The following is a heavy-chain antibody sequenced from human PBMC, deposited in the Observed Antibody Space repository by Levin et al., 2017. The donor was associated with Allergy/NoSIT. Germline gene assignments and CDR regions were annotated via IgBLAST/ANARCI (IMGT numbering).Heavy chain of an antibody. J-gene: IGHJ3*02. D-gene: IGHD3-22*01. CDR3: TTDYYESSGTYAFDS. CDR2: IKSKTDGGTT. V-gene: IGHV3-15*01. Sequence: KSGGSLRLSCAASGFTFSNAWMSWVRQAPGKGLEWVGRIKSKTDGGTTDYAAPVKGRFTISRDDSKNTLYLQMNSLKTEDTAEYYCTTDYYESSGTYAFDSWGQGTMVTVSS. CDR1: GFTFSNAW.